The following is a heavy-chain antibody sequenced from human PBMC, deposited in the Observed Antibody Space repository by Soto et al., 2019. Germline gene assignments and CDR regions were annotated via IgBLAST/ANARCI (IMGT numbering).Heavy chain of an antibody. CDR2: INPSGGST. D-gene: IGHD5-18*01. CDR3: AREAYSTYSYGGYFDY. V-gene: IGHV1-46*01. CDR1: GYTFTSYY. Sequence: ASVKVSCKASGYTFTSYYMHWVRQAPGQGLEWMGIINPSGGSTSYAQKFQGRVTMTRDTSTSTVYMELSSLRSEDTAVYYCAREAYSTYSYGGYFDYWGQGTLVTVSS. J-gene: IGHJ4*02.